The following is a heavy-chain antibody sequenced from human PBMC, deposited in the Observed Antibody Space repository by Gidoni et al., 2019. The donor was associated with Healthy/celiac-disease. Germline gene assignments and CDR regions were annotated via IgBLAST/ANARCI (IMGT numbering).Heavy chain of an antibody. J-gene: IGHJ4*02. CDR3: TIHRGYCSGGSCYFY. CDR2: IKSKTDGWTT. CDR1: GFTFGNAW. D-gene: IGHD2-15*01. V-gene: IGHV3-15*07. Sequence: EVQLVESGGGLVKPGGSSRLSCAAAGFTFGNAWMNWVRQAPGKGGGWVGRIKSKTDGWTTDYAAPVKGRFTISRDDSKNTLYLQMNSLKTEDTAVYYCTIHRGYCSGGSCYFYWGQGTLVTVSS.